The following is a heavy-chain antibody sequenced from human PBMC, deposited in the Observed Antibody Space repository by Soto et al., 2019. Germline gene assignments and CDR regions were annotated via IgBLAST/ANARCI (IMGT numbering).Heavy chain of an antibody. Sequence: QVQLVESGGGLVKPGGSLRLSCAASGLTFSDYYMSWNRQAPGKGLEWVSYITHRGDYTKYADSVQGLFTIPTDTPTNSPYLQTNGLRAEVTPVYYCARELAAIDVGCQGTTVICSS. CDR2: ITHRGDYT. V-gene: IGHV3-11*05. D-gene: IGHD6-25*01. CDR3: ARELAAIDV. J-gene: IGHJ6*02. CDR1: GLTFSDYY.